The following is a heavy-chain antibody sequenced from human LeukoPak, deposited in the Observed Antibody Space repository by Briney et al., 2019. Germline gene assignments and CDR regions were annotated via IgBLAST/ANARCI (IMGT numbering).Heavy chain of an antibody. CDR2: IYYSGST. Sequence: NASETLSLTCTVSGGSISSSSYYWGWIRQPPGKGLEWIGYIYYSGSTNYNPSLKSRVTISVDTSKNQFSLKLSSVTSADSAVDFCARGTTYYDILTGFTPTYYFDYWGQGTLVTVSS. V-gene: IGHV4-61*05. J-gene: IGHJ4*01. D-gene: IGHD3-9*01. CDR1: GGSISSSSYY. CDR3: ARGTTYYDILTGFTPTYYFDY.